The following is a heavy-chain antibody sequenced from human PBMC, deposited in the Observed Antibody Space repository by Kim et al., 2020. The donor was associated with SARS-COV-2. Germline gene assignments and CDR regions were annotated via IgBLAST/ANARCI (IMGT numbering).Heavy chain of an antibody. CDR3: ASLGQHGMDV. V-gene: IGHV4-34*01. D-gene: IGHD7-27*01. J-gene: IGHJ6*02. CDR2: ST. Sequence: STNYNPSLKSRVTISVDTSKNQFSLKLSSVTAADTAVYNCASLGQHGMDVWGQGTTVTVSS.